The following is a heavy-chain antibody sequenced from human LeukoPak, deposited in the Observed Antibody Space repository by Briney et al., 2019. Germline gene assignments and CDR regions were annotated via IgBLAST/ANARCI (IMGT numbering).Heavy chain of an antibody. CDR1: GFTISNYN. V-gene: IGHV3-21*01. CDR3: AASDGSFDY. Sequence: GGSLRLSCVTSGFTISNYNMNWVRQAPGKGLEWVSSISSSSTYIYYADSMKGRFTISRDNAKNSLFLQVNSLSAEDTAVYYCAASDGSFDYWGQGTLVTVSS. CDR2: ISSSSTYI. J-gene: IGHJ4*02. D-gene: IGHD5-24*01.